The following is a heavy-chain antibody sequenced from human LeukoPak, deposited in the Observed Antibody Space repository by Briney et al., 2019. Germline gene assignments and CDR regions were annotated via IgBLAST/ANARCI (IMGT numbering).Heavy chain of an antibody. CDR1: GGSISSSSYY. D-gene: IGHD3-9*01. V-gene: IGHV4-61*02. Sequence: PSETLSLTCTVSGGSISSSSYYWSWIRQPAGKGLEWIGRIYTSGSTNYNPSLKSRVTMSVDTSKNQFSLKLSSVTAADTAVYYCARASSDILTGEGYYFDYWGQGTLVTVSS. CDR2: IYTSGST. J-gene: IGHJ4*02. CDR3: ARASSDILTGEGYYFDY.